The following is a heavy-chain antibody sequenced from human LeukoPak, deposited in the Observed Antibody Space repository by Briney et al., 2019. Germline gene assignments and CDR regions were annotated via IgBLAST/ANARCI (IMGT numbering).Heavy chain of an antibody. CDR2: ISSSSYI. V-gene: IGHV3-21*01. D-gene: IGHD6-19*01. CDR3: ARDPSGSSGSKQPTDDY. Sequence: PGGSLRLSCAASGFTFSSYSMNCVRQAPGKGLEWVSSISSSSYIYYADSVKGRFTISRDNAKNSLYLQMNSLRAEDTAVYYCARDPSGSSGSKQPTDDYWGQGTLVTVSS. J-gene: IGHJ4*02. CDR1: GFTFSSYS.